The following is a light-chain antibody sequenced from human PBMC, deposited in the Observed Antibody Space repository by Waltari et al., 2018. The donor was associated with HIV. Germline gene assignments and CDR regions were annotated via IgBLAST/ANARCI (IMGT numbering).Light chain of an antibody. J-gene: IGKJ5*01. CDR1: QSLLHSDGKTY. CDR3: MQSLQVHSIT. Sequence: IVMTQSPLSLSVTPGQPASISCKSSQSLLHSDGKTYLYWYFQTPGHPPKTMIHEVDKPFTGVPNRFSGSGSGTEFTLTISRVETEDVGIDYCMQSLQVHSITFGQGTRLEIK. CDR2: EVD. V-gene: IGKV2D-29*01.